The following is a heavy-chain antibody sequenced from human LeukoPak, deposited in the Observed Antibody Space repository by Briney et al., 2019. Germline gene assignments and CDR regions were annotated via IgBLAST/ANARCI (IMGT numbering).Heavy chain of an antibody. J-gene: IGHJ4*02. CDR3: ATESGGRYYFDY. D-gene: IGHD1-14*01. V-gene: IGHV4-30-4*01. CDR1: GGSISSGDYY. Sequence: SETLSLTCTVSGGSISSGDYYWSWIRQPPGKGLEWIGYIYYSGSTYYNPFLKSRVTISVDTSKNQFSLKLSSVTAADTAVYYCATESGGRYYFDYWGQGTLVTVSS. CDR2: IYYSGST.